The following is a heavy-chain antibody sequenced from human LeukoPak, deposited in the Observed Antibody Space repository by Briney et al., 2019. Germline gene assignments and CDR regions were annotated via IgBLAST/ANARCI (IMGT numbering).Heavy chain of an antibody. Sequence: ASVKVSCKASGYTFTSYGISWVRQAPGQGLEWMGWISAYNGSTNYAQKLQGRVTMTTDTSTSTAYMELRSLRSDDTAVYYCARGGYYGSGSYIPIDYWGQGTLVTVSS. CDR2: ISAYNGST. V-gene: IGHV1-18*01. CDR3: ARGGYYGSGSYIPIDY. J-gene: IGHJ4*02. CDR1: GYTFTSYG. D-gene: IGHD3-10*01.